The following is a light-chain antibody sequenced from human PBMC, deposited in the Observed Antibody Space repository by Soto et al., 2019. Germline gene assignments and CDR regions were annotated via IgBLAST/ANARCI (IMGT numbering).Light chain of an antibody. J-gene: IGKJ3*01. CDR2: GAS. CDR1: QSVSSTY. V-gene: IGKV3-20*01. CDR3: QQYGSSPPFT. Sequence: EIVLTQSPGTLSLSQGERATLSCRASQSVSSTYLAWYQQKPGQAPRLLIYGASSRATGIPDRFSGGGSGTDFTLTISRLEPEDFSVYYCQQYGSSPPFTFGPGTKVDIK.